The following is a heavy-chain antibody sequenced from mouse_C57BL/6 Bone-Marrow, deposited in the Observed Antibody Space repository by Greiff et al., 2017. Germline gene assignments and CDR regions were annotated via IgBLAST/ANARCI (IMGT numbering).Heavy chain of an antibody. CDR2: IYPRSGNT. CDR1: GYTFTSYG. CDR3: ASETYSGAY. D-gene: IGHD2-12*01. V-gene: IGHV1-81*01. Sequence: VKLMESGAELARPGASVKLSCKASGYTFTSYGISWVKQRTGQGLEWIGEIYPRSGNTYYNEKFKGKATLTADKSSSTAYMELRSLTSEDSAVXVCASETYSGAYWGQGTLVTVSA. J-gene: IGHJ3*01.